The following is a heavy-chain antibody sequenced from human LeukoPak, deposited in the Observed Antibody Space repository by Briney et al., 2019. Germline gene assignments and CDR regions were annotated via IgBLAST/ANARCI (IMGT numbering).Heavy chain of an antibody. J-gene: IGHJ4*02. CDR2: ISGSGGST. CDR3: AKDYFGGDFESYESSGPILDY. CDR1: TFTFSSYA. V-gene: IGHV3-23*01. D-gene: IGHD3-22*01. Sequence: PGGSLRLSCAASTFTFSSYAMNWVRQAPGKGLEWVSGISGSGGSTYYADFVKGRFTISRDNSKNTLYLQMHSLRAEDTAVYFCAKDYFGGDFESYESSGPILDYWGQGTLVTVSS.